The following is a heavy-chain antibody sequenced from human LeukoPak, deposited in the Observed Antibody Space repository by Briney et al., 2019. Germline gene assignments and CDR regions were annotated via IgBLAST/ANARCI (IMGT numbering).Heavy chain of an antibody. CDR3: AREGIGYVDAFDI. D-gene: IGHD6-25*01. J-gene: IGHJ3*02. Sequence: SETLSLTCAVYGGSFSGYYWSWIRQPPGKGLEWIGYIYYSGSTNYNPSLKSRVTISVDTSKNQFSLKLSSVTAADTAVYYCAREGIGYVDAFDIWGQGTMVTVSS. CDR1: GGSFSGYY. CDR2: IYYSGST. V-gene: IGHV4-59*01.